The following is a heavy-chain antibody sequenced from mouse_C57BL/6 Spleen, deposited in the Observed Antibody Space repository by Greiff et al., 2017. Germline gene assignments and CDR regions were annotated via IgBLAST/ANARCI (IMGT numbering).Heavy chain of an antibody. Sequence: QVQLQQPGAELVMPGASVKLSCKASGYTFTSYWMHWVKQRPGQGLEWIGEIDPSDSYTNYNQKFKGKSTLTVDKSSSTAYMQLSSLTSADSAVYYCARGATVVVFDYWGQGTTLTVSS. V-gene: IGHV1-69*01. CDR1: GYTFTSYW. J-gene: IGHJ2*01. CDR2: IDPSDSYT. D-gene: IGHD1-1*01. CDR3: ARGATVVVFDY.